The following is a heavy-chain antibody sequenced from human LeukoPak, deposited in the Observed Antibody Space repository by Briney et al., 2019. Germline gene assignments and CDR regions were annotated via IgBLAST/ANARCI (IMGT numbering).Heavy chain of an antibody. CDR3: AKDHEDKQQLYFDY. CDR2: ISGSGGST. CDR1: GFTISNYA. Sequence: PGGSLRLSCAASGFTISNYAMSWVRQAPGKGLEWVSAISGSGGSTYYADSVKGRFTISRDNSKNTLYLQMNSLRAEDTAIYYCAKDHEDKQQLYFDYWGQGTLVTVSS. J-gene: IGHJ4*02. D-gene: IGHD6-13*01. V-gene: IGHV3-23*01.